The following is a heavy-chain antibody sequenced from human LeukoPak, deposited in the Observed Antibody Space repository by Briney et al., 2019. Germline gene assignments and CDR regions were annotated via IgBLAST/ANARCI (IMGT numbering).Heavy chain of an antibody. CDR3: ANLESGDDVFDI. CDR2: ISSSSSYT. D-gene: IGHD5-12*01. Sequence: GGSLRLSCAASGFTFSDYYMSWIRQAPGKGLEWVSYISSSSSYTNYADSVKGRFTISRDNAKNSLCLQMNSLRAEDTAVYYCANLESGDDVFDIWGQGTMVTVSS. V-gene: IGHV3-11*03. CDR1: GFTFSDYY. J-gene: IGHJ3*02.